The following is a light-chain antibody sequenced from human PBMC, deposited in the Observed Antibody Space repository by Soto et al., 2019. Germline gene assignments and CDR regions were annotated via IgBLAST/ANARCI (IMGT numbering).Light chain of an antibody. CDR3: SSYTSSSTLGV. V-gene: IGLV2-14*01. CDR2: EVS. CDR1: SSDVGGYNY. Sequence: QSALTQPASVSGSPGQSITISCTGTSSDVGGYNYVSWYQQHPDKAPKLMIYEVSNRPSGISNRFSGSKSGNTASLPISGLQAEDAADYYCSSYTSSSTLGVFGGGTKVTVL. J-gene: IGLJ3*02.